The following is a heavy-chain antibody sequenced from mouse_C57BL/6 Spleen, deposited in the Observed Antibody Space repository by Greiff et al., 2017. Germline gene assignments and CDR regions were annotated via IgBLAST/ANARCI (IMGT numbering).Heavy chain of an antibody. Sequence: QVQLKQSRAELVRPGASVTLSCKASGYTFTDYEMHWVKQTPVHGLEWIGAIDPETGGTAYNQKFKGKAILTADKSSSTAYMELRSLTSEDSAVYYCTRHYYGSSRDYWGQGTTLTVSS. CDR2: IDPETGGT. CDR1: GYTFTDYE. V-gene: IGHV1-15*01. CDR3: TRHYYGSSRDY. D-gene: IGHD1-1*01. J-gene: IGHJ2*01.